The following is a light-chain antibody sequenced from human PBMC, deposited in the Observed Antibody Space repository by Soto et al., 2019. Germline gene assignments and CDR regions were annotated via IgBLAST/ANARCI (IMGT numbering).Light chain of an antibody. CDR3: SSYTTSDTVV. J-gene: IGLJ2*01. Sequence: QSALTQPASVSGSPGQSITISCTGTSRDVGGYNYVSWYQHHPGKAPKLIVYDVTNRPSVVSDRFSGSKSGNTASLTISGLQAEDEADYYCSSYTTSDTVVFGGGTQLTVL. CDR1: SRDVGGYNY. V-gene: IGLV2-14*03. CDR2: DVT.